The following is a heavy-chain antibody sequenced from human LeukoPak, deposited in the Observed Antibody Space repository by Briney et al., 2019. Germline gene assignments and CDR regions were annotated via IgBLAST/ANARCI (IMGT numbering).Heavy chain of an antibody. J-gene: IGHJ5*02. D-gene: IGHD2-2*02. Sequence: ASVKVSCKASGGTFSSYAISWVRQAPGQGLEWMGRIIPILGIANYAQKFQGRVTITADKSTSTAYMELSSLRSEDTAVYYCARIYSPLPSRYCSSTSCYTSWFDPWGQGTLVTVSS. CDR3: ARIYSPLPSRYCSSTSCYTSWFDP. CDR2: IIPILGIA. CDR1: GGTFSSYA. V-gene: IGHV1-69*04.